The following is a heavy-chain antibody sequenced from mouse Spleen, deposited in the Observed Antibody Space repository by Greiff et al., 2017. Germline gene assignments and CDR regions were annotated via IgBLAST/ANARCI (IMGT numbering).Heavy chain of an antibody. Sequence: VMLVESGPGLVAPSQSLSITCTVSGFSLISYAISWVRQPPGKGLEWLGVIWTGGATNYNSALKSRLSISKDNSKSQVFLKLNSLQTDDTARYYCARVGNYALDYWGQGTTLTVSS. D-gene: IGHD2-1*01. CDR1: GFSLISYA. V-gene: IGHV2-9-1*01. CDR2: IWTGGAT. J-gene: IGHJ2*01. CDR3: ARVGNYALDY.